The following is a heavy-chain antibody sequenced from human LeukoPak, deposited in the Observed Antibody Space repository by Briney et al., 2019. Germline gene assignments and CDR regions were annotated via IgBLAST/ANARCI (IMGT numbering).Heavy chain of an antibody. J-gene: IGHJ4*02. CDR3: AKDYCSGGSCYTYFDY. V-gene: IGHV3-23*01. CDR1: GFTFSSYA. D-gene: IGHD2-15*01. CDR2: ISGSGGST. Sequence: PGGSLRLSCAASGFTFSSYAMSWVRQAPGKGLEWVSPISGSGGSTYYADSVKGRFTISRDNSKNTLYLQMNRLRAEDTAVYYCAKDYCSGGSCYTYFDYWGQGTLVTVSS.